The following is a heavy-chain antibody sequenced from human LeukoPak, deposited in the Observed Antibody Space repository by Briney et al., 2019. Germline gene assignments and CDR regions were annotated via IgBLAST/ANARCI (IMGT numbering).Heavy chain of an antibody. Sequence: PSETLSLTCTVSGGYISSYYWSWIRQPPGKGLEWIGYIYYSGSTNYNPSLKSRVTISVDTSKNQFSLKLSSVTAADTAVYYCARERYGSGSYYPEDAFDIWGQGTMVTVSS. D-gene: IGHD3-10*01. J-gene: IGHJ3*02. CDR1: GGYISSYY. V-gene: IGHV4-59*01. CDR2: IYYSGST. CDR3: ARERYGSGSYYPEDAFDI.